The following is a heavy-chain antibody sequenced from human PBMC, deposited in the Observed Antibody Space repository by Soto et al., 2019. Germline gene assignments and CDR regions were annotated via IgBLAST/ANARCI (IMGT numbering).Heavy chain of an antibody. D-gene: IGHD2-15*01. Sequence: QVQLVESGGGVVQPGRSLRLSCAASGFTFSSYGMHWVRQAPGKGLEWVAVISYDGSNKYYADSVKGRFTISRDNSKNTLYLQMNSLRAEDTAVYYCAKDGDYLRIDYWGQGTLVTVSS. CDR2: ISYDGSNK. CDR3: AKDGDYLRIDY. V-gene: IGHV3-30*18. CDR1: GFTFSSYG. J-gene: IGHJ4*02.